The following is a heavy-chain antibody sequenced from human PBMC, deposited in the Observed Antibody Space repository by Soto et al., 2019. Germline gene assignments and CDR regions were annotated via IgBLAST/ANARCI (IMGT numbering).Heavy chain of an antibody. V-gene: IGHV3-48*01. CDR3: ATRSRGYSGYVKY. D-gene: IGHD5-12*01. CDR1: GFTFSSYS. CDR2: ISGGSSLI. J-gene: IGHJ4*02. Sequence: SGGGLVQPGGSLRLSCAASGFTFSSYSMSWVRQTPGKGLEWVSHISGGSSLIYYADSVKGRFTISRDNAENSLYLQMNSLRAEDTAVYYCATRSRGYSGYVKYWGQGTVVTVSS.